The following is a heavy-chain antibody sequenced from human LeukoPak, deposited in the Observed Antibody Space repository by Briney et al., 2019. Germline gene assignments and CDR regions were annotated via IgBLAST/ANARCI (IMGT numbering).Heavy chain of an antibody. CDR1: GFTFSSYG. Sequence: GGSLRLSCAASGFTFSSYGMHWVRQAPGKGLEWVAVIWYDGSNKYYADSVKGRFTISRDNSKNTLYLQMNSLRAEDTAVYYCARAFTMVRGVPIDYWGQGTLVTVSS. CDR3: ARAFTMVRGVPIDY. J-gene: IGHJ4*02. CDR2: IWYDGSNK. D-gene: IGHD3-10*01. V-gene: IGHV3-33*01.